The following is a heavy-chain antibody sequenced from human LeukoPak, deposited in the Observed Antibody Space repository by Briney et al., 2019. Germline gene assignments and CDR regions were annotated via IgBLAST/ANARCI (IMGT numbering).Heavy chain of an antibody. CDR3: ARHESTMIVVVTNIPGWYFDL. CDR1: GGSISSGGYY. D-gene: IGHD3-22*01. J-gene: IGHJ2*01. Sequence: SETLSLTCTVSGGSISSGGYYWSWVRQHPEKGLEWIGYIYYSGTAYYNPSLKSRVTMSVDTSKNQFSLKLDSVTAADTAVYYCARHESTMIVVVTNIPGWYFDLWGRGTLVTVSS. CDR2: IYYSGTA. V-gene: IGHV4-31*03.